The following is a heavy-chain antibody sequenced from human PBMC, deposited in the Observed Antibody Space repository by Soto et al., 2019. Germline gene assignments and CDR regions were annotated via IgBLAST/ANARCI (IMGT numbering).Heavy chain of an antibody. CDR3: ARRNTAGFLRYFDN. D-gene: IGHD6-19*01. J-gene: IGHJ4*02. CDR2: IVPNIGTV. CDR1: GGTLTNFINYP. Sequence: QVQLVQSGAEVMQPGSSVKVSCKPSGGTLTNFINYPINWVRQSPGQGLEWMGGIVPNIGTVNYAQKFQGRVTMTADKSMGTVYMELSSLRSDDSALYYCARRNTAGFLRYFDNWGQGTLVTVSS. V-gene: IGHV1-69*06.